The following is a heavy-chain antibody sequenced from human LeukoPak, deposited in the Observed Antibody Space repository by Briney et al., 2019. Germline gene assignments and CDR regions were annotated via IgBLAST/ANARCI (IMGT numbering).Heavy chain of an antibody. J-gene: IGHJ4*02. CDR3: ARTRYYYNSRSYGAPYYFDY. V-gene: IGHV4-39*01. D-gene: IGHD3-10*01. CDR1: GGSISSNSYY. CDR2: IYYSGIT. Sequence: PSETLSLTCAVSGGSISSNSYYWGWIRQPPGKGLEWIGSIYYSGITYYNPSLKSRVTISVDTSKNRFSLKLSSVTAADTAVYYCARTRYYYNSRSYGAPYYFDYWGQGTLVTVSS.